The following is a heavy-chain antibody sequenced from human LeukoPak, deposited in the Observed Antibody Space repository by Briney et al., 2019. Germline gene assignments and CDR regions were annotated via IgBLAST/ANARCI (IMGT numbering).Heavy chain of an antibody. J-gene: IGHJ5*02. CDR2: INHSGST. CDR1: GGSFSGYY. D-gene: IGHD1-26*01. V-gene: IGHV4-34*01. Sequence: SETLSLTCAVYGGSFSGYYWSLIRQPPGKGLEWIGEINHSGSTNYNPSLKSRVTISVDTPKNQFSLKLSSVTAADTAVYYCAREYPKGGSYRFDPWGQGTLVTVSS. CDR3: AREYPKGGSYRFDP.